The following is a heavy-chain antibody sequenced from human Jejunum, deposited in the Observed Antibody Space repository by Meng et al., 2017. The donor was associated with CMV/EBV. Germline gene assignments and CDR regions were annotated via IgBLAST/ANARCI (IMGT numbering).Heavy chain of an antibody. D-gene: IGHD2-15*01. J-gene: IGHJ4*02. V-gene: IGHV3-23*01. Sequence: RSLGMGEVRKAPGEGLEWVAGISGSGSSTYYEDVVKGRFTFSRDNSKITLYLQMNSLSAEDKAVYYCAKAFSIYCSGGNCYGGFDYWGEGTLVTVSS. CDR2: ISGSGSST. CDR1: RSLG. CDR3: AKAFSIYCSGGNCYGGFDY.